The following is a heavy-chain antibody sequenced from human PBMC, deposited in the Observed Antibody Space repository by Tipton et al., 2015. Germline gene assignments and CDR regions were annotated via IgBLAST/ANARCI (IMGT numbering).Heavy chain of an antibody. J-gene: IGHJ6*02. CDR3: ARTLSGSYSDGLYYFGMDV. CDR2: IYYRGST. CDR1: GGSISTYY. V-gene: IGHV4-59*01. D-gene: IGHD1-26*01. Sequence: TLSLTCTVSGGSISTYYWSWIRQPPGRGLEWIGYIYYRGSTNYNPPLKSRVTISVDTSKNQFSLKVTSVAAANTAVYYCARTLSGSYSDGLYYFGMDVWGQGPTVTVSS.